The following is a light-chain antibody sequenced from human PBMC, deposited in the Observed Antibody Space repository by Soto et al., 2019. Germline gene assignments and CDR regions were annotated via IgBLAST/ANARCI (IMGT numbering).Light chain of an antibody. V-gene: IGKV1-39*01. Sequence: DIQLTQSPSSLSASVRDRVTITFTSSQSISSYLNWYQQKPGKAPKLLIYAASTLQFGVPSRFSGSGSGTDFTLTISSLKPEDFATSYCQQSYRSPTFGKGTKVDIK. CDR3: QQSYRSPT. J-gene: IGKJ1*01. CDR2: AAS. CDR1: QSISSY.